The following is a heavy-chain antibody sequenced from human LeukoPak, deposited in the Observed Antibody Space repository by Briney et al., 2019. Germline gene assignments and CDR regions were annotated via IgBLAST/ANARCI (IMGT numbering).Heavy chain of an antibody. CDR2: INPNSGGT. V-gene: IGHV1-2*02. CDR3: AAALWGSDYYYSLDV. J-gene: IGHJ6*02. D-gene: IGHD7-27*01. Sequence: ASVKVSCNGSGYPFIGYYMHWVRQAPGQGLEWMGWINPNSGGTNYAQKFQGRVTMTRDKSSSTAYMEVSRLRSDDTAVYYCAAALWGSDYYYSLDVWGQGTTVTVSS. CDR1: GYPFIGYY.